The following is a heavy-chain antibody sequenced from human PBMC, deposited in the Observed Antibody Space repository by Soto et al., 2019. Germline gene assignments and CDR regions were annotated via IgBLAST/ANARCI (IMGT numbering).Heavy chain of an antibody. Sequence: SVKVSCKASGGTFSSYAISWVRQAPGEGLEWMGGIIPIFGTANYAQKFQGRVTITADESTSTAYMELSSLRSEDTAVYYCAGVPLDTAMVDYYYYGMDVWGQGTTVTVSS. J-gene: IGHJ6*02. V-gene: IGHV1-69*13. CDR1: GGTFSSYA. CDR2: IIPIFGTA. D-gene: IGHD5-18*01. CDR3: AGVPLDTAMVDYYYYGMDV.